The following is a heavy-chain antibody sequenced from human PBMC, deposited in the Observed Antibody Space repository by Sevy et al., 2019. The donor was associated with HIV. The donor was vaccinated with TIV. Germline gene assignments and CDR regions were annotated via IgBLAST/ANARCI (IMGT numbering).Heavy chain of an antibody. Sequence: GGSLRLSCTASGFTFSRYWMHWVRQAPGKGLVWVSRINSDGSSTSYADSVKGRFTISRDNAKNTLYLQMNSLRAEDTAVYYFARYYYDSSGIDYWGQGTLVTVSS. CDR2: INSDGSST. D-gene: IGHD3-22*01. V-gene: IGHV3-74*01. J-gene: IGHJ4*02. CDR3: ARYYYDSSGIDY. CDR1: GFTFSRYW.